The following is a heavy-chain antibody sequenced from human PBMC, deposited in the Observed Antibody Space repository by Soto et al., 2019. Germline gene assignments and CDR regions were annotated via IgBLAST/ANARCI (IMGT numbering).Heavy chain of an antibody. CDR3: ARAERWLQAFRYYFDY. D-gene: IGHD5-12*01. J-gene: IGHJ4*02. CDR1: GGSFSGYY. V-gene: IGHV4-34*01. CDR2: INHSGST. Sequence: SETLSLTCAVYGGSFSGYYWSWIRQPPGKGLEWIGEINHSGSTNYNPSLKSRVTISVDTSKNQFSLKLSSVTAADTAVYYCARAERWLQAFRYYFDYWGQRTLVTVSS.